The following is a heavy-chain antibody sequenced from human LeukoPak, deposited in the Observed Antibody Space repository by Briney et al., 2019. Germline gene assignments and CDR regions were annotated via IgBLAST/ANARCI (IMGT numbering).Heavy chain of an antibody. CDR1: GFTFTTHA. Sequence: GGSLRLSCVASGFTFTTHAMSWVRQAPGKGLEWVSAFSGSITKTYYANSVKGRFTISRDNSKNTLYLQMSSLRAEDTALYYCAKQRAGSAWFTLDFWGPGTLVTVSS. J-gene: IGHJ4*02. CDR3: AKQRAGSAWFTLDF. V-gene: IGHV3-23*01. CDR2: FSGSITKT. D-gene: IGHD6-19*01.